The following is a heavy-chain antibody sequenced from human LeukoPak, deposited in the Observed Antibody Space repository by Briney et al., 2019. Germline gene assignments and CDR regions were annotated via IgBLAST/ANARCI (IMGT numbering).Heavy chain of an antibody. CDR1: GFTFSTYW. J-gene: IGHJ4*02. Sequence: GGSLRLSCAASGFTFSTYWMNWVRQAPGKGLVWVSRIRSDGTNTNYADSVKGRFTISRDNAENTLYLQMNSLRAEDTAVYYRAREGSGWYIAYRGQGILVTVSS. CDR3: AREGSGWYIAY. D-gene: IGHD6-19*01. V-gene: IGHV3-74*01. CDR2: IRSDGTNT.